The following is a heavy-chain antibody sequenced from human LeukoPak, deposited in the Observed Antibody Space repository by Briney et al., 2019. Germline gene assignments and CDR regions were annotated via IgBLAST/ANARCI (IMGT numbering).Heavy chain of an antibody. Sequence: GGSLRLSCAASGFTFTSYSMNWVRQAPGKGLEWVSTISGGGGSTYYADSVKGRFTISRDNSKNTLYLQVNSLRAEDTAVYYCAKVVAAWGQGTLVTVSS. CDR1: GFTFTSYS. CDR3: AKVVAA. J-gene: IGHJ4*02. V-gene: IGHV3-23*01. D-gene: IGHD2-15*01. CDR2: ISGGGGST.